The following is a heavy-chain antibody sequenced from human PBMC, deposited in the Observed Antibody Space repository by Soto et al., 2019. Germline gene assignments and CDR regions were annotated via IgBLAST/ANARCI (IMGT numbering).Heavy chain of an antibody. V-gene: IGHV3-21*01. Sequence: PGGSLRLSCAASGFTFSRYSMNWVRQAPGKGLEWVSSISSSSSYIYYADSVKGRFTISRDNAKNSLYLQMNSLRAEDTAVYYCAGGDIAAAGLPYYYYYYYMDVWGKGTTVTVSS. J-gene: IGHJ6*03. CDR3: AGGDIAAAGLPYYYYYYYMDV. CDR1: GFTFSRYS. CDR2: ISSSSSYI. D-gene: IGHD6-13*01.